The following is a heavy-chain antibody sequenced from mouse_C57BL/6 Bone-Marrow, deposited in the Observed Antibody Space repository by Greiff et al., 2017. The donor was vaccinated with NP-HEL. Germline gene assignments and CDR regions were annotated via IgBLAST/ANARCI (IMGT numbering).Heavy chain of an antibody. Sequence: EVQLVESGGGLVKPGGSLKLSCAASGFTFSDYGMHWVRQAPEKGLEWVAYISSGSSTIYYADTVKGRFTISRDNAKNTLFLQMTSLRSEDTAMYYCARELTTVVARGAMDYWGQGTSVTVSS. D-gene: IGHD1-1*01. J-gene: IGHJ4*01. CDR3: ARELTTVVARGAMDY. CDR1: GFTFSDYG. CDR2: ISSGSSTI. V-gene: IGHV5-17*01.